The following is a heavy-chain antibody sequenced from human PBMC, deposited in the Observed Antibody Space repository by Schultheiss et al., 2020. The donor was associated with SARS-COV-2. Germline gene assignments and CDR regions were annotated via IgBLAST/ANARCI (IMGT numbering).Heavy chain of an antibody. CDR1: GFTFSSYA. CDR2: ISASGHTT. J-gene: IGHJ6*03. CDR3: AKHEFYFYYSYIDV. D-gene: IGHD3-10*01. V-gene: IGHV3-23*01. Sequence: GGSLRLSCAASGFTFSSYAMTWVRQAPGKGLEWVSAISASGHTTYYTDSVKGRFTISRDNSKNTLYLQLNSLRAEDTAVYYCAKHEFYFYYSYIDVWGNGTPVTVSS.